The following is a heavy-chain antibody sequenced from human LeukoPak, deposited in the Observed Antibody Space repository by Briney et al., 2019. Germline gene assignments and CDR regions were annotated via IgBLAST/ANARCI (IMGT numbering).Heavy chain of an antibody. CDR1: GFTFKNYA. D-gene: IGHD6-19*01. J-gene: IGHJ4*02. CDR3: AKASWVSSADAVL. V-gene: IGHV3-23*01. Sequence: QPGGSLTLSCAASGFTFKNYAMSWVRQAPARGLEWVASLRGDGETFYADSVRGRFTLSRDDSRNSVYLHLNNLRVGDTAVYYCAKASWVSSADAVLWGQGTLVTVSS. CDR2: LRGDGET.